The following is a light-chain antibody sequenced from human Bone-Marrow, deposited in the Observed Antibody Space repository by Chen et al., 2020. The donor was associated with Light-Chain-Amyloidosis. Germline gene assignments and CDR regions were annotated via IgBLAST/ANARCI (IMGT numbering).Light chain of an antibody. V-gene: IGLV2-14*01. Sequence: QSSLTQPASVSGSPGQSITLSCTGTSSDVGGDNHVSWYQQHPDKAPKLMIYEVTNRPSWVPDRLSGSKSANTASLTISGLRTEDEADYFCSSYTITNTLVFGSGTRVTVL. CDR2: EVT. CDR1: SSDVGGDNH. J-gene: IGLJ1*01. CDR3: SSYTITNTLV.